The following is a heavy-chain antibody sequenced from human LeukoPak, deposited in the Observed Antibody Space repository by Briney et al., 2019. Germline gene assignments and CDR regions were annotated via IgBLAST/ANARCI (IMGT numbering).Heavy chain of an antibody. CDR1: GYSTSSGYY. D-gene: IGHD3-22*01. CDR3: ARVGNYYDSSGYSDYYYYYMDV. V-gene: IGHV4-38-2*02. Sequence: SETLSLTCTVSGYSTSSGYYWGWIRQPPGKGLEWIGSIYHSGSTYYNPSLKSRVTISVDTSKNQFSLKLSSVTAADTAVYYCARVGNYYDSSGYSDYYYYYMDVWGKGTTVTVSS. J-gene: IGHJ6*03. CDR2: IYHSGST.